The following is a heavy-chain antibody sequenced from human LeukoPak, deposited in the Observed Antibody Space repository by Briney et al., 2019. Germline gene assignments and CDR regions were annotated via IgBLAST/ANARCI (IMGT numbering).Heavy chain of an antibody. V-gene: IGHV3-74*01. J-gene: IGHJ4*02. CDR3: ARGPNSNWSGLDF. CDR2: ISPTGSTT. Sequence: GGSLRLSCAASGFTFSGYYMSWVRQVPGKGLVWVSRISPTGSTTSYADSVKGRFTVSRDNAKNTLYLQVNNLRAEDTAVYYCARGPNSNWSGLDFWGQGTLLTVSS. D-gene: IGHD6-6*01. CDR1: GFTFSGYY.